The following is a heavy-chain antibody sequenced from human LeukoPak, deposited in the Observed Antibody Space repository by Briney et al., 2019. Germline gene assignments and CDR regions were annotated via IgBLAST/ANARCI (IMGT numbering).Heavy chain of an antibody. J-gene: IGHJ4*02. V-gene: IGHV1-18*01. CDR3: ARVGGGWFVGY. Sequence: ASVKVSCKASGGTFSSYAISWVRQAPGQGLEWMGWISAYNGNTNYAQKLQGRVTMPTDTSTSTAYMELRSLRSDDTAVYYCARVGGGWFVGYWGQGTLVTVSS. CDR2: ISAYNGNT. CDR1: GGTFSSYA. D-gene: IGHD6-19*01.